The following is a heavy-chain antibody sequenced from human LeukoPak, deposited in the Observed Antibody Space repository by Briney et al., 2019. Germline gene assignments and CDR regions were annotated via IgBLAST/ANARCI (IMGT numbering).Heavy chain of an antibody. Sequence: SETLSLTCAVYGGSFSGYYWSWIRQPPGKGLEWIGEINHSGSTNYNPSLKSRVTISVDTSKNQFSLKLSSVTAADTAVYYCRVYDSSGYYEDYYYMDVWGKGTTVTVSS. CDR1: GGSFSGYY. CDR3: RVYDSSGYYEDYYYMDV. CDR2: INHSGST. D-gene: IGHD3-22*01. V-gene: IGHV4-34*01. J-gene: IGHJ6*03.